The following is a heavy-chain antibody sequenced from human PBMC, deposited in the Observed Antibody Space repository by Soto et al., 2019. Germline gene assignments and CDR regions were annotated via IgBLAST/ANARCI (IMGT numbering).Heavy chain of an antibody. Sequence: GGSLRLSCAASGFTFRSYSINWVRQAPGKGLEWVSSISGSSSFIYYADSVKGRFTISRDNAKNSLYLQMNSLRAEDTAVYYCARDWSSSDWFPHIDYWGQGTLVTVSS. J-gene: IGHJ4*02. CDR2: ISGSSSFI. V-gene: IGHV3-21*06. D-gene: IGHD6-19*01. CDR1: GFTFRSYS. CDR3: ARDWSSSDWFPHIDY.